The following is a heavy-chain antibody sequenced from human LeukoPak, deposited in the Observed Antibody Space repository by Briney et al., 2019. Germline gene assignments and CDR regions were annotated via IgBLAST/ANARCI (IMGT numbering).Heavy chain of an antibody. V-gene: IGHV4-39*01. CDR3: ARKGHDAFDI. J-gene: IGHJ3*02. Sequence: SETLSLTCTVSGGSISSSSYYWGWIRQPPGKGLEWIGNIYYSGSNYYNPSLKSRVTISVDTSRNQFSLKLSSLTAADTAVYYCARKGHDAFDIWGQGTMVTVSP. CDR2: IYYSGSN. CDR1: GGSISSSSYY.